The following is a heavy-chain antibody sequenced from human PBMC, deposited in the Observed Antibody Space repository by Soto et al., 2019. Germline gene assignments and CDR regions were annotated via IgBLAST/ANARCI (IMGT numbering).Heavy chain of an antibody. J-gene: IGHJ6*02. V-gene: IGHV1-18*01. Sequence: GASVKVSCKASGYTFTSYGISWVRQAPGQGLEWMGWISAYNGNTNYAQKLQGRVTMTTDTSTSTAYMELRSLRSDDTAVYYCARVERRLAPTYYYYGMDVWGQGTTVTVS. CDR2: ISAYNGNT. CDR3: ARVERRLAPTYYYYGMDV. D-gene: IGHD6-25*01. CDR1: GYTFTSYG.